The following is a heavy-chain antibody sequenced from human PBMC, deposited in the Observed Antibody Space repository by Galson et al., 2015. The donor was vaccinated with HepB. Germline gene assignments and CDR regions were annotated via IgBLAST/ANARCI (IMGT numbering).Heavy chain of an antibody. D-gene: IGHD1-26*01. J-gene: IGHJ4*02. V-gene: IGHV1-2*06. CDR2: INPNSGGT. Sequence: SVKVSCKASGNTFTGYYMQWVRQAPGQGLEWMGRINPNSGGTNYAQKFQGRATMTRDTSISTIYMELRRLRSDDTAVYYCARGGSKGFDYWGQGTLVTASS. CDR3: ARGGSKGFDY. CDR1: GNTFTGYY.